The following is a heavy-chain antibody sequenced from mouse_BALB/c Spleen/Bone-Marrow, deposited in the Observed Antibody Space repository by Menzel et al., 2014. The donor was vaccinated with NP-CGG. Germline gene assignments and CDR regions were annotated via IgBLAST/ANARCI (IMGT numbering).Heavy chain of an antibody. CDR1: GYTFTSYY. V-gene: IGHV1S81*02. CDR2: INPSNGVT. Sequence: QVQLQQSGAELVKPGASVKLSCKASGYTFTSYYMYWVKQRPGQGLEWFGEINPSNGVTNFNEKFKNKATLTVDKSSSTAYMQLSSLTSEDSAVYYCSRERRDPLDYWGQGTSVNISS. CDR3: SRERRDPLDY. J-gene: IGHJ4*01.